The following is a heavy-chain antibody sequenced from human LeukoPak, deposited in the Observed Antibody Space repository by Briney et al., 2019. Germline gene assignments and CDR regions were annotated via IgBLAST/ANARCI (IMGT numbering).Heavy chain of an antibody. J-gene: IGHJ4*02. D-gene: IGHD5-24*01. CDR2: IKPDGSEK. CDR3: ARGQYTDGLSY. V-gene: IGHV3-7*03. CDR1: GFIFDTHT. Sequence: GGSLRLSCTASGFIFDTHTLTWVRQAPGKGLEWVAIIKPDGSEKYYVDSVKGRFTISRDNAENSLFLQMNGLRPEDTAVFYCARGQYTDGLSYWGQGTLVTVSS.